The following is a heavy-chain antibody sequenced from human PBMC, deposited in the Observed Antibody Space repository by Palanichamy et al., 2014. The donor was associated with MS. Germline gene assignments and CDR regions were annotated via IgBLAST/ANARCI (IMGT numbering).Heavy chain of an antibody. CDR2: ISYDGSEK. CDR1: GFSFSTYA. Sequence: LVEVWGRAWVQPGRSLRLSCAASGFSFSTYALHWVRQAPGKGLEWVAFISYDGSEKYYADSVKGRFTISRDNSKNTLYLQMSSLTSDETAVYYCAREERQLIEDFDLWGRGTLVTVSS. D-gene: IGHD6-25*01. V-gene: IGHV3-30*04. J-gene: IGHJ2*01. CDR3: AREERQLIEDFDL.